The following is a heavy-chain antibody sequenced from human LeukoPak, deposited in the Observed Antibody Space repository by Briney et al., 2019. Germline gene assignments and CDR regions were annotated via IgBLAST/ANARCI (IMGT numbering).Heavy chain of an antibody. CDR3: ARPPHSSSSA. Sequence: KTSETLSLTCTVSGGSISSSSYYWGWIRQPPGKGLEWIGSIYYSGSTYYNPSLKGRVTISVDTSKNQFSLKLSSVTAADTAVYYCARPPHSSSSAWGQGTLVTVSS. CDR2: IYYSGST. V-gene: IGHV4-39*01. CDR1: GGSISSSSYY. D-gene: IGHD6-6*01. J-gene: IGHJ5*02.